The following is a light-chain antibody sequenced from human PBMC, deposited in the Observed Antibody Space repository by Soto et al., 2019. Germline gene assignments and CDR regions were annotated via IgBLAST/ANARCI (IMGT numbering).Light chain of an antibody. V-gene: IGLV2-14*01. CDR1: SSDVGGYNY. CDR3: SSYTSSNTLV. J-gene: IGLJ1*01. CDR2: EVD. Sequence: QSALAQPASVSGSPGQSTIISCTGTSSDVGGYNYVSWYQQHPGKAPKFLIYEVDNRASGVSDRFSGSKSGNTASLTISGLQAEDEADYYCSSYTSSNTLVFGTGTNVTVL.